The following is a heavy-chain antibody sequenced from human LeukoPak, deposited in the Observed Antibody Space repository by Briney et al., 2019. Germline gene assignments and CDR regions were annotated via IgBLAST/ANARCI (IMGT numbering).Heavy chain of an antibody. D-gene: IGHD6-13*01. Sequence: PGGSLRLSCAASGFTFSSYAMSWDRQAPGKGLEWVSAISGSGGSTYYADSVKGRFTISRDNSKNTLYLQMNSLRAEDTAVYYCAKCSYSSWYSDAFDIWGQETMVTVSS. CDR3: AKCSYSSWYSDAFDI. CDR1: GFTFSSYA. J-gene: IGHJ3*02. CDR2: ISGSGGST. V-gene: IGHV3-23*01.